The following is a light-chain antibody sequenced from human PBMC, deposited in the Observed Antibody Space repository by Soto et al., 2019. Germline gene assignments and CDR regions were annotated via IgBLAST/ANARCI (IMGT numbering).Light chain of an antibody. CDR1: SSDVGGYNF. CDR3: ATWDDSLNGFYV. Sequence: QSVLTQPASVFGSPGQSITISCTGTSSDVGGYNFVSWYQQHPGKAPKLMIYEVSNRPSGVSNRFSGSKSGNTASLTISGLQPEDEADYYCATWDDSLNGFYVFGTGTKVTVL. J-gene: IGLJ1*01. V-gene: IGLV2-14*03. CDR2: EVS.